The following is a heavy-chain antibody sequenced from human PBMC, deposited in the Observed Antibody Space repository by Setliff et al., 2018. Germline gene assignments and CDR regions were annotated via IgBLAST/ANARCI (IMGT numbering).Heavy chain of an antibody. CDR1: GGSISSPNW. D-gene: IGHD1-26*01. J-gene: IGHJ4*02. V-gene: IGHV4-4*02. CDR2: IYHSGTT. CDR3: TRAYSGSHDY. Sequence: SETLSLTCAVSGGSISSPNWWNWVRQPPGEGLEWIGEIYHSGTTNYNPSLKSRVTMSVDKSRNQFSLRLTSVTAADTAIYYCTRAYSGSHDYWGQGTLVTVSS.